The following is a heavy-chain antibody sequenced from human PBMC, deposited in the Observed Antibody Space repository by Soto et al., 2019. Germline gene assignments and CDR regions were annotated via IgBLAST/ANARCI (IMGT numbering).Heavy chain of an antibody. CDR1: GYTFTGYY. D-gene: IGHD3-22*01. J-gene: IGHJ6*02. Sequence: ASVKVSCKASGYTFTGYYMHWVRQAPGQGLEWMGWINPNSGGTNYAQKFQGRVTMTRDTSISTAYMELSRLRSDDTAVYYCARDPPPTYYYDSSGSAVYSYGMDVWGQGTTVTVSS. CDR3: ARDPPPTYYYDSSGSAVYSYGMDV. CDR2: INPNSGGT. V-gene: IGHV1-2*02.